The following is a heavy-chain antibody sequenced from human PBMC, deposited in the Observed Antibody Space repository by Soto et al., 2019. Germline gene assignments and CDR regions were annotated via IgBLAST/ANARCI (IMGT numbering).Heavy chain of an antibody. J-gene: IGHJ5*02. CDR2: ISYDGSNK. Sequence: GGSLRLSCAASGFTFSSYAMHWVRQAPGKGLEWVAVISYDGSNKYYADSVKGRFTISRDNSKNTLYLQMNSLRAEDTAVYYCASATSLISWFDPWGQGTLVTVSS. CDR1: GFTFSSYA. D-gene: IGHD3-16*01. CDR3: ASATSLISWFDP. V-gene: IGHV3-30-3*01.